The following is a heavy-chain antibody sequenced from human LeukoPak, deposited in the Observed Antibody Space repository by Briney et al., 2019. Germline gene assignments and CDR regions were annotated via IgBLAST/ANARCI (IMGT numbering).Heavy chain of an antibody. CDR3: ARHSTYCYDSSGSTGTNWFDP. V-gene: IGHV5-51*01. CDR1: GYSFTSYW. Sequence: PGESLKISCKGSGYSFTSYWIGWVRQMPGKGLEWMGIICPGDSDTRYSPSFQGQVTISADKSISTAYLQWSSLRASDTAMYYCARHSTYCYDSSGSTGTNWFDPRGQGTLVTVSS. CDR2: ICPGDSDT. D-gene: IGHD3-22*01. J-gene: IGHJ5*02.